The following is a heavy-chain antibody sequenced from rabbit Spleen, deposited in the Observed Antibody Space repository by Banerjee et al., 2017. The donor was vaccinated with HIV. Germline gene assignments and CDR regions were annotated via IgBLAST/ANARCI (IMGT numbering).Heavy chain of an antibody. CDR3: ARADGINGYFGGGYVTRLDL. V-gene: IGHV1S40*01. Sequence: QSLEESGGGLVKPGGTLTLTCKASGIDFSSDNYMCWVRQAPGKGLEWIGCIATSSGNTAYATWAKGRFTFSKISSTTVTLQMTSLTAADSATYFCARADGINGYFGGGYVTRLDLWGQGTLVTVS. CDR1: GIDFSSDNY. CDR2: IATSSGNT. J-gene: IGHJ3*01. D-gene: IGHD1-1*01.